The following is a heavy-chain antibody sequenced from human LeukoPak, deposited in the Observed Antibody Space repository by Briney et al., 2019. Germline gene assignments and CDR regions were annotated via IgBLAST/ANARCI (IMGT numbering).Heavy chain of an antibody. V-gene: IGHV1-8*01. J-gene: IGHJ6*03. CDR3: ARGRYPAAGTMYYYYYYMDV. CDR1: GYTFTSYD. Sequence: ASVKVSCKASGYTFTSYDINWVRQATGQGLEWMGWMNPNSGNTGYAQKFQGRVTMTRNTSISTAYMELSSLRSEDTAVHYCARGRYPAAGTMYYYYYYMDVWGKGTTVTVSS. D-gene: IGHD6-13*01. CDR2: MNPNSGNT.